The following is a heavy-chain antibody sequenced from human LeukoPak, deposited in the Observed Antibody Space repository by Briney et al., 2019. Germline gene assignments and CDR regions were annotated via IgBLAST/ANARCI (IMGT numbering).Heavy chain of an antibody. V-gene: IGHV3-21*01. CDR3: ARDLLADTAMDY. J-gene: IGHJ4*02. D-gene: IGHD5-18*01. Sequence: GGSLRLSCAASGFTFSSYSMNWVRQAPGKGLEWVSSISSSSSYIYYADSVKGRFTISRDNAKNSLYLQMNSLRAEDTAVYYCARDLLADTAMDYWGQGTLVTVSS. CDR1: GFTFSSYS. CDR2: ISSSSSYI.